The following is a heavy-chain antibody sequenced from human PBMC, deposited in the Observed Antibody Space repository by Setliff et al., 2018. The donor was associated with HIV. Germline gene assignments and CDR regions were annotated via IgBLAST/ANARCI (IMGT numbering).Heavy chain of an antibody. CDR3: ARGGQSPYYYGSGSPHVPFDI. CDR2: ISPLIGGA. V-gene: IGHV1-69*10. CDR1: GGPFRLYV. D-gene: IGHD3-10*01. Sequence: SVKVSCKTAGGPFRLYVFNWVRQAPGQGLEWMGEISPLIGGANYAQKFQGRLTITADKSTTTAYMELNRLRNDDTAVYYCARGGQSPYYYGSGSPHVPFDIWGQGTMVTVSS. J-gene: IGHJ3*02.